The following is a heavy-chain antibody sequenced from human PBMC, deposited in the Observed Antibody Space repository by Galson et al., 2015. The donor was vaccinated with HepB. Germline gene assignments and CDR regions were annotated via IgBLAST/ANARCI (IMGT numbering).Heavy chain of an antibody. J-gene: IGHJ4*02. Sequence: SLRLSCAASGFTLSSYTMSWVRQAPGKGLEWVSAISGSGGSTYYADSVKGRFTISRDNSKNTLYLQMNSLRAEDTAVYYCAKDSHYYDFWSGYYNLDYWGQGTLVTVSS. CDR3: AKDSHYYDFWSGYYNLDY. CDR2: ISGSGGST. CDR1: GFTLSSYT. V-gene: IGHV3-23*01. D-gene: IGHD3-3*01.